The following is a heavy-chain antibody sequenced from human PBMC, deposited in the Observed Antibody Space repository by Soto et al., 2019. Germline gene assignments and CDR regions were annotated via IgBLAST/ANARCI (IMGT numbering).Heavy chain of an antibody. Sequence: SETLSLTCTVAGGSISNYYWSWIRQPPGKGLEWIGYIYYSGSTNYNPSLKSRVTISVDMSKNQVSLKLSSVTAADTAVYYCASRRVGYCSGGSCYWFDPWGQGTLVTVSS. V-gene: IGHV4-59*08. D-gene: IGHD2-15*01. CDR2: IYYSGST. CDR3: ASRRVGYCSGGSCYWFDP. J-gene: IGHJ5*02. CDR1: GGSISNYY.